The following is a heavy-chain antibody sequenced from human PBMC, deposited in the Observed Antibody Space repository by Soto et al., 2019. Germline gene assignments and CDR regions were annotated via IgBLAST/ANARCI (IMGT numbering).Heavy chain of an antibody. J-gene: IGHJ6*02. CDR2: IYHTGRT. CDR1: GGFLSPYNW. Sequence: QLQESGPGLVKPSGTLSLTCVVSGGFLSPYNWWSWVRQSPGKNLEWIGEIYHTGRTSYNPSFRGRVTMSVDKPNNQFSLRLASVTPGDSAGYYCAKCTEALDVWGQAIAVSVSS. V-gene: IGHV4-4*02. CDR3: AKCTEALDV.